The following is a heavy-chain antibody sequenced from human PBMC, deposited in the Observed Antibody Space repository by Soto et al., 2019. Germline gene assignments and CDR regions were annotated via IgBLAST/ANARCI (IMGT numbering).Heavy chain of an antibody. CDR2: ISAYNGNT. CDR1: GYTFTSYG. Sequence: ASVKVSCKASGYTFTSYGISWVRQAPGQGLEWMGWISAYNGNTNYAQKLQGRVTMTTGTSTSTAYMELRSLRSDDTAVYYCARDRTVNYYYYGIDVWGQGTTVTVSS. V-gene: IGHV1-18*01. D-gene: IGHD4-17*01. J-gene: IGHJ6*02. CDR3: ARDRTVNYYYYGIDV.